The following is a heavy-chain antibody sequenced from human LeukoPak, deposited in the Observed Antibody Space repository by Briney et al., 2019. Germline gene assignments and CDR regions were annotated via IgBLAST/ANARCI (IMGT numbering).Heavy chain of an antibody. CDR1: GFTFSSYS. V-gene: IGHV3-21*01. CDR3: ASQDYGDYGDAFGI. Sequence: PGGSLRLSCAASGFTFSSYSMNWVRQAPGKGLEWVSSISSSSSYIYYADSVKGRFTISRDNAKNSLYLQMNSLRAEDTAVYYCASQDYGDYGDAFGIWGQGTMVTVSS. J-gene: IGHJ3*02. CDR2: ISSSSSYI. D-gene: IGHD4-17*01.